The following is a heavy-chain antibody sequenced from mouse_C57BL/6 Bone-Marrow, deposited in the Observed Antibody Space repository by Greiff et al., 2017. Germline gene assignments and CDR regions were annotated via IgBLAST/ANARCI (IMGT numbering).Heavy chain of an antibody. V-gene: IGHV5-6*01. CDR2: IGSGGSYT. CDR1: GFTFSSYG. CDR3: TEGYPWFAY. J-gene: IGHJ3*01. Sequence: EVQVVESGGDLVKPGGSLKLSCAASGFTFSSYGMSWVRQTPDKRLEWVATIGSGGSYTYYPASVKGRVTISTDTAKNTLYLQLSRLKSEDTAMYYCTEGYPWFAYWGQGTLVTVSA. D-gene: IGHD2-2*01.